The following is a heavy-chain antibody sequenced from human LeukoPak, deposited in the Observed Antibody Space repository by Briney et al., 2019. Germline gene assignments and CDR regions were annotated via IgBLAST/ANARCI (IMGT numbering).Heavy chain of an antibody. D-gene: IGHD5-18*01. J-gene: IGHJ4*02. CDR3: ARRGSRGYSYEV. Sequence: GESLQISFQGSGYRFSSYWMGWVRPMPGKGLGWIGIIYPGDSDTRYRPSFEGQVTISAHKSSSTAYLQASSQKAADTAMYYCARRGSRGYSYEVWGQGTLVTVSS. V-gene: IGHV5-51*01. CDR2: IYPGDSDT. CDR1: GYRFSSYW.